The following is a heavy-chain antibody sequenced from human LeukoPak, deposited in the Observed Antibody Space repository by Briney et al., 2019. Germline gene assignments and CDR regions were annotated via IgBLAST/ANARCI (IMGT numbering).Heavy chain of an antibody. V-gene: IGHV3-7*01. CDR3: ARAGYCSGGSCHTATEYYYYYYMDV. Sequence: SGGSLRLSCAASGFTFSSYWMSWVRQAPGKGLEWVANIKQDGSEKYYVDSVKGRFTISRDNAKNSLYLQMNSLRAEDTAVYYCARAGYCSGGSCHTATEYYYYYYMDVWGKGTTVTISS. CDR1: GFTFSSYW. D-gene: IGHD2-15*01. CDR2: IKQDGSEK. J-gene: IGHJ6*03.